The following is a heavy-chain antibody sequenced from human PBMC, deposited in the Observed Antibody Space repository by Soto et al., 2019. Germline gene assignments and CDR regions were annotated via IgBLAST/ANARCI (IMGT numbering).Heavy chain of an antibody. CDR2: FYYSGST. CDR3: ARHQSGSGDVDY. D-gene: IGHD6-25*01. V-gene: IGHV4-39*01. J-gene: IGHJ4*02. CDR1: DGYIRSRGDC. Sequence: SEPMSLPCTVADGYIRSRGDCWVRINQPPGKGLNWIGSFYYSGSTYYNPSLKSRVTISVDTSKNQFSLKLSSVTAADTAFYYGARHQSGSGDVDYWVQGTLVTGSS.